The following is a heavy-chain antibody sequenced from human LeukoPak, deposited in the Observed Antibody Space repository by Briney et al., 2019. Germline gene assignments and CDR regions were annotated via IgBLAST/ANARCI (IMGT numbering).Heavy chain of an antibody. V-gene: IGHV6-1*01. CDR1: GDSVSSNSDA. CDR3: ARGYGYYFDY. CDR2: AYYRSKWYN. D-gene: IGHD5-18*01. Sequence: SQTLSLTCAISGDSVSSNSDAWNWIRQSPSRGLEWLGRAYYRSKWYNDYAVSVKSRITINPDTSENHFSLQLNSVSPEDTAVYYCARGYGYYFDYWGQGTLVTVSS. J-gene: IGHJ4*02.